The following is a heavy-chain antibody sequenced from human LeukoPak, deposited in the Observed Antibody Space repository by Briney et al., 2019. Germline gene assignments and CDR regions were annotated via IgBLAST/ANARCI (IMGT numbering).Heavy chain of an antibody. J-gene: IGHJ4*02. CDR2: ISGSGGST. CDR1: GFTFSSYA. D-gene: IGHD3-3*01. V-gene: IGHV3-23*01. CDR3: AKDPRGDVYDFWSGHFDY. Sequence: QPGGSLRLSCAASGFTFSSYAMSWVRQAPGKGLEWVSAISGSGGSTYYADSVKGRFTISRDNSKNTLYLQMNSLRAEDTAVYYCAKDPRGDVYDFWSGHFDYWGQGTLVTVSS.